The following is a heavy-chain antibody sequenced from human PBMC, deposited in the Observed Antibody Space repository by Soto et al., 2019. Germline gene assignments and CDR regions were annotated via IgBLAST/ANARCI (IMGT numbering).Heavy chain of an antibody. D-gene: IGHD5-12*01. V-gene: IGHV4-39*01. J-gene: IGHJ3*02. CDR2: IYYSGST. Sequence: PSETLSLTCTVSGGSISSSSYYWGWIRQPPGKGLEWIGSIYYSGSTYYNPSLKSRVTISVDTSKNQFSLKLSSVTAADTAVYYCARPRLGGSSGYDLGEKGVDAFDIWGQGTMVTVSS. CDR3: ARPRLGGSSGYDLGEKGVDAFDI. CDR1: GGSISSSSYY.